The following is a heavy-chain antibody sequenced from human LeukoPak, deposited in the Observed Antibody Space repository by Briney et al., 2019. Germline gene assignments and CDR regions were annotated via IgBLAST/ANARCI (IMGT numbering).Heavy chain of an antibody. Sequence: PGGSLRLSCAASGFTFSSYAMSWVRQAPGKGLQWVSSISGTGGSTYYADSVKGRFTISRDNSKNTLYLQMNSLRVEDTAVYYYAKVKFDVVWESSDYWGQGTLVTVSS. J-gene: IGHJ4*02. CDR2: ISGTGGST. V-gene: IGHV3-23*01. D-gene: IGHD3-16*01. CDR1: GFTFSSYA. CDR3: AKVKFDVVWESSDY.